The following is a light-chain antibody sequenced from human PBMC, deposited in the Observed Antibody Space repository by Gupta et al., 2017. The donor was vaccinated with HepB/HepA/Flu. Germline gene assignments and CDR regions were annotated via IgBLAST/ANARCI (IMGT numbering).Light chain of an antibody. CDR3: QQYYDTPIT. CDR1: QNVLYSNNKDF. J-gene: IGKJ5*01. V-gene: IGKV4-1*01. CDR2: WAS. Sequence: DIVMTQSPDSLAVSLGERATINCKSSQNVLYSNNKDFVAWYQQKPVRPPKLLISWASARESGVPDRFSGSGSGTDFTLTISSLQAEDVAVYYCQQYYDTPITFGQGTRLEIK.